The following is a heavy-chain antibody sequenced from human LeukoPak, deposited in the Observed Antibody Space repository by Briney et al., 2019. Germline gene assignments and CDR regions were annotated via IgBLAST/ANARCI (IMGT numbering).Heavy chain of an antibody. J-gene: IGHJ3*02. D-gene: IGHD3-3*01. Sequence: GGSLGLSCAASGFTVSSNYMSWVRQAPGKGLEWVSVIYSGGSTYYADSVKGRFTISRDNSKNTLYLQMNSLRAEDTAVYYCARDVVGITIFGVSYDAFDIWGQGTMVTVSS. CDR1: GFTVSSNY. CDR2: IYSGGST. CDR3: ARDVVGITIFGVSYDAFDI. V-gene: IGHV3-66*01.